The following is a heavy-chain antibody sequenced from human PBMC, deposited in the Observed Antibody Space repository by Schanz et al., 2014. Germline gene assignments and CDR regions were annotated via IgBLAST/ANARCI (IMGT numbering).Heavy chain of an antibody. CDR3: ASERGYSCGYGAFDI. V-gene: IGHV3-53*01. CDR1: GFTVSDNY. J-gene: IGHJ3*02. CDR2: IYSGGST. D-gene: IGHD5-18*01. Sequence: HLVESGGGLIQPGGSLRLSCAASGFTVSDNYMTWVRQAPGKGLEWVSVIYSGGSTYYADSVKGRFTISRDNSKNTLYLQMNSLRAEDTALYYCASERGYSCGYGAFDIWGQGTMVTVSS.